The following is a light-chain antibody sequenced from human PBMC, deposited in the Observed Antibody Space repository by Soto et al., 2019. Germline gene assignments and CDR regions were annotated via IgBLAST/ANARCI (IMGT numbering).Light chain of an antibody. CDR2: ENN. Sequence: VLTQPPSVSAAPGRKVTISCSGSSSNIGNNYVSWYQQLPGTAPKLLIYENNKRPSGIPDRFSGSKSGTSATLGITGLQTGDEADYYCGTWDSSLSAYVFGTGTKVTVL. V-gene: IGLV1-51*02. CDR3: GTWDSSLSAYV. J-gene: IGLJ1*01. CDR1: SSNIGNNY.